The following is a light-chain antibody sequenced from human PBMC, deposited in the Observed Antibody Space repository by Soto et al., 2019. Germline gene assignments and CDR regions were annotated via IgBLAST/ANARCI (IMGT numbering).Light chain of an antibody. Sequence: DVQMTQSPSTLSASVGDRVTITCRASQSISRWLAWYQQKPGKAPKLLIYETSSLEDGVPSRFTGSGSGTEFSLTITSLQPEDFASYYCHQYKDYWTFGQGTKVDMK. J-gene: IGKJ1*01. V-gene: IGKV1-5*03. CDR3: HQYKDYWT. CDR2: ETS. CDR1: QSISRW.